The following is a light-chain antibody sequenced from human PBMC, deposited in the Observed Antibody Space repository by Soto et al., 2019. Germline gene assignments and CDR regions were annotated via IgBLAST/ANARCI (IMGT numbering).Light chain of an antibody. J-gene: IGKJ5*01. V-gene: IGKV1-39*01. CDR3: QQSYTTPVT. CDR1: QCISTY. Sequence: DIQMTQSPSSLSASVTDKVTITCRASQCISTYLNWYQQKPGQAPQLLIYSASNWQSGLPSRFSGSGSGTEFTLTISSLQPEDFAAYYCQQSYTTPVTFGQGTRLEMK. CDR2: SAS.